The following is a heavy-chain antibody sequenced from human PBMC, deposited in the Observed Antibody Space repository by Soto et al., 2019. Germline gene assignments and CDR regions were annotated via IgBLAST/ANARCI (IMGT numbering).Heavy chain of an antibody. Sequence: PWESLKISCKGSGYSFTSYWIGWVLQMPGKGLEWMGIIYPGDSDTRYSPSFQGQVTISADKSISTAYLQWSSLKASDTAMYYCATISTTGTGTGPRWFDPWGQGTLVTVSS. CDR2: IYPGDSDT. CDR3: ATISTTGTGTGPRWFDP. J-gene: IGHJ5*02. D-gene: IGHD1-1*01. CDR1: GYSFTSYW. V-gene: IGHV5-51*01.